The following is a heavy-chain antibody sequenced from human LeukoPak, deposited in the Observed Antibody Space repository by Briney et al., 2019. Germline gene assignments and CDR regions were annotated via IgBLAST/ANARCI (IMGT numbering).Heavy chain of an antibody. CDR2: ISSSGST. CDR1: GGSITSNYY. Sequence: TSETLSLTCSVSGGSITSNYYWSWIRQPPGKGLEWIGYISSSGSTYYNPSLKSRVTMSLDTSNNQFSLRLSSVTAADTAVYYCARDSSGGYGTFDYWGQGTLVTVSS. D-gene: IGHD2-8*02. CDR3: ARDSSGGYGTFDY. J-gene: IGHJ4*02. V-gene: IGHV4-30-4*01.